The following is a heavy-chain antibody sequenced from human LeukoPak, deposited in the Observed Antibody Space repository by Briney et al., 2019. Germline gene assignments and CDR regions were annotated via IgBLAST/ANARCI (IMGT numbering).Heavy chain of an antibody. CDR2: INHSGST. J-gene: IGHJ4*02. V-gene: IGHV4-34*01. CDR3: ARGYIAVAGTSPPDY. CDR1: GGSFSGYY. D-gene: IGHD6-19*01. Sequence: SETLSLTCAVYGGSFSGYYWSWIRQPPGKGLEWIGEINHSGSTNYNPSLTSRVTISVDTSQNQFSLKLSSVTAADTAVYYCARGYIAVAGTSPPDYWGQGTLVTVSS.